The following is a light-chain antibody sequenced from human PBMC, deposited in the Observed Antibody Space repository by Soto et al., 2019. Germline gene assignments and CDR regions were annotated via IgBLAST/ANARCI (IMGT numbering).Light chain of an antibody. CDR2: DTT. J-gene: IGLJ3*02. CDR1: TGAVTSGHF. V-gene: IGLV7-46*01. Sequence: QAVVTQEPSLTVSPVGTVTLTCGSSTGAVTSGHFPYWFQQKPGQAPKTLIYDTTKKHSWTPARFSGSLLGVKAALTLSGAQPEDEAEYYCLLASTGAWVFGGGTKLTVL. CDR3: LLASTGAWV.